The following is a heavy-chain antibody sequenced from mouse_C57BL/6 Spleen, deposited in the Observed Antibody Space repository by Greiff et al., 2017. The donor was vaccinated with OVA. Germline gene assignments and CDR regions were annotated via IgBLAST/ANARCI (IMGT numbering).Heavy chain of an antibody. CDR3: ARTTSDDDYYFAY. V-gene: IGHV1-80*01. CDR1: GYAFSSYW. Sequence: VQLQQSGAELVKPGASVKISCKASGYAFSSYWMNWVKQRPGKGLEWIGQIYPGDGDTNYNGKFKGKATLTADTSSSTAYMQLNLLTSEDSAVYVYARTTSDDDYYFAYWGQGTLVTVSA. D-gene: IGHD2-3*01. J-gene: IGHJ3*01. CDR2: IYPGDGDT.